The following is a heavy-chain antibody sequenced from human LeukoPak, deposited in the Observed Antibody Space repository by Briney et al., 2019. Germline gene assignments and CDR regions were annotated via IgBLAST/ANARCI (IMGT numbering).Heavy chain of an antibody. Sequence: PSETLSLTCTVSGGSISSGDYYWRWIRQPPGKGLEWIEYIYYSGSTYYNPSLKSRVTISVDTSKNQFSLKPSSVTAADTAVYYCARGSSSWYRAFEYWGQGTLVTVSS. CDR3: ARGSSSWYRAFEY. D-gene: IGHD6-13*01. CDR1: GGSISSGDYY. V-gene: IGHV4-30-4*01. J-gene: IGHJ4*02. CDR2: IYYSGST.